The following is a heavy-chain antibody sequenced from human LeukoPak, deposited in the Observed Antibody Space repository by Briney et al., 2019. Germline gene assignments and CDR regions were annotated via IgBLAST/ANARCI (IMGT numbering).Heavy chain of an antibody. V-gene: IGHV1-69*01. CDR2: IIPIFGTA. D-gene: IGHD3-10*01. CDR1: GGTFSSYA. CDR3: ARDARYYYGSGSYGRNWFDP. Sequence: GSSVKVSCKASGGTFSSYAISWVRQAPGQGLEWMGGIIPIFGTANYAQKFQSRVTITADESTSTAYMELSSLRSEDTAVYYCARDARYYYGSGSYGRNWFDPWGQGTLVTVSS. J-gene: IGHJ5*02.